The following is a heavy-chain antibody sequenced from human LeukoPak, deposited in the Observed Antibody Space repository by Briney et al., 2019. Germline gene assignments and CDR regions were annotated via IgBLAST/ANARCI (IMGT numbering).Heavy chain of an antibody. D-gene: IGHD6-13*01. CDR3: ARASRIAAVGTLDY. V-gene: IGHV1-18*01. J-gene: IGHJ4*02. Sequence: ASVKVSCKASGYTFSSYGISWVRQAPGQGLEWMGWISPYNANTKYAQKLQGRVTMTADTFTSTAYVELRNLRSDDTAVYYCARASRIAAVGTLDYWGQGTLVTVSS. CDR2: ISPYNANT. CDR1: GYTFSSYG.